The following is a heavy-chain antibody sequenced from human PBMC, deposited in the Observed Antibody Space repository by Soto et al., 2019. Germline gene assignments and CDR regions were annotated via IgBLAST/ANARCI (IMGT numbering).Heavy chain of an antibody. J-gene: IGHJ4*02. CDR2: INAGIGNT. CDR1: GYTLTSYA. V-gene: IGHV1-3*01. Sequence: ASVKVSCKASGYTLTSYAMQWVRQAPGQRLEWMGWINAGIGNTKYSQKFQGRVTITRDTSANTAYMELSSLTSEDTAVYYCARYCSSTSCYGSFDYWGRGTLVTVS. D-gene: IGHD2-2*01. CDR3: ARYCSSTSCYGSFDY.